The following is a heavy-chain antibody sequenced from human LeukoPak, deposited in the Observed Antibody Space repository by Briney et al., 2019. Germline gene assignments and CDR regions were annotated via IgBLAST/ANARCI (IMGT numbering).Heavy chain of an antibody. D-gene: IGHD3-22*01. CDR3: ARCAAQNYYDSSGYYDYYYMDV. CDR2: IYYSGST. J-gene: IGHJ6*03. Sequence: SETLSLTCTVSGGSISSSSYYWGWIRQPPGKGLEWIGNIYYSGSTYYNPSLKSRVTISVDTSKNQFSLKLSSVTAADTAVYYCARCAAQNYYDSSGYYDYYYMDVWGKGTTVTISS. CDR1: GGSISSSSYY. V-gene: IGHV4-39*07.